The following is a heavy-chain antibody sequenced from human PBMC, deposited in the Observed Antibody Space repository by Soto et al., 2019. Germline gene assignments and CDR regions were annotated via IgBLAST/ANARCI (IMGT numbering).Heavy chain of an antibody. V-gene: IGHV4-59*01. CDR3: ARDRIAVAGTWGDAFDI. J-gene: IGHJ3*02. CDR2: IYYSGST. CDR1: GGSISSYY. D-gene: IGHD6-19*01. Sequence: SETLSLTCTVSGGSISSYYWSWIRQPPGKGLEWIGYIYYSGSTNYNPSLKSRVTISVDTSKNQFSLKLSSVTAADTAVYYCARDRIAVAGTWGDAFDIWGQGTMVTVSS.